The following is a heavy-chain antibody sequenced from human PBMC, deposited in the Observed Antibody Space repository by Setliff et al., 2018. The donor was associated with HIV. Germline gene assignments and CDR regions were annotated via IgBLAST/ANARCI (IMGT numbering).Heavy chain of an antibody. V-gene: IGHV1-8*03. CDR1: GYTFTSYD. CDR2: MNPNSGNT. CDR3: ARGHAVVVPAVYYYYYGMDV. D-gene: IGHD2-2*01. J-gene: IGHJ6*02. Sequence: ASVKVSCKASGYTFTSYDINWVRQATGQGLEWMGWMNPNSGNTGYAQKFQGRVTITRNTSISTAYMELSSLRSEDTAVYYCARGHAVVVPAVYYYYYGMDVWGQGTTVTVS.